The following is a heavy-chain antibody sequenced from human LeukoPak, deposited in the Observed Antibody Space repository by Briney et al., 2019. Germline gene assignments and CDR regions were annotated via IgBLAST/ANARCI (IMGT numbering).Heavy chain of an antibody. CDR3: ARVWSRESSGWYEDL. J-gene: IGHJ2*01. CDR1: GFTFSSYG. CDR2: IWYDGSNK. Sequence: GGSLRLSCAASGFTFSSYGMHWVRQAPGKGLEWVAVIWYDGSNKYYADAVKGRFTISRDNSKNTLYLQMNSLRAEDTALYYCARVWSRESSGWYEDLWGRGTLVTVSS. V-gene: IGHV3-33*01. D-gene: IGHD6-19*01.